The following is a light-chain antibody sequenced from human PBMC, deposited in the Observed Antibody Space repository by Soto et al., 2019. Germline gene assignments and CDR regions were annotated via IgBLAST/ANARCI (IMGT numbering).Light chain of an antibody. CDR3: QQYSDYSRT. V-gene: IGKV1-5*03. CDR2: KAS. Sequence: DIQMTQSPSTLSASVGDRVTITCRASQSISTWLAWYQQKPGKAPKLLIYKASNLESAVPSRFSGSGSGTEFTLTISSLQPDDFGTFYCQQYSDYSRTFGQGTKVEIK. J-gene: IGKJ1*01. CDR1: QSISTW.